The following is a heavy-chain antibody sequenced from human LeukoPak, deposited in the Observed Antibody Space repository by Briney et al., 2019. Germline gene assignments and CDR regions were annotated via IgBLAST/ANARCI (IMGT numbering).Heavy chain of an antibody. V-gene: IGHV4-39*01. CDR2: IYYTGST. J-gene: IGHJ4*02. Sequence: SSETLSLTCTVSGGSINSGIDYCGWIRQPPGKGLEGIGSIYYTGSTYYNPSLKSRVIISVDTSKNQFSLKLSSATAADTAVYYCARHPRVNLQQPISGSYLGYWGQGTLVTVSS. CDR1: GGSINSGIDY. CDR3: ARHPRVNLQQPISGSYLGY. D-gene: IGHD6-19*01.